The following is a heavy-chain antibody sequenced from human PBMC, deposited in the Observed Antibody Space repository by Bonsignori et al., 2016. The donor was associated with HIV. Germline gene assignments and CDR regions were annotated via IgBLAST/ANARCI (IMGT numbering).Heavy chain of an antibody. CDR1: GFTFSTYS. V-gene: IGHV3-48*02. J-gene: IGHJ4*02. D-gene: IGHD3-22*01. Sequence: GGSLRLSCEASGFTFSTYSMNWVRQAPGKGLEWVSYISSSSSNIHYADSVKGRFTISRDNAKNSLYLQMNSLRDEDTAVYYCARLVSTARDFDYWGQGTLVTVSS. CDR3: ARLVSTARDFDY. CDR2: ISSSSSNI.